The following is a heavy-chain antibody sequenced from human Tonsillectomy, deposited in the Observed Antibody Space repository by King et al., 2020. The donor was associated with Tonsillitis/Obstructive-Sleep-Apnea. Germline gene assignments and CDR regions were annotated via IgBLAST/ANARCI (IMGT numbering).Heavy chain of an antibody. V-gene: IGHV6-1*01. CDR3: ARDYDYYDSSGYYHTWFDP. CDR2: TYYRSKWYN. J-gene: IGHJ5*02. D-gene: IGHD3-22*01. CDR1: GDSVSSNSAA. Sequence: VQLQQSGPGLVKPSQTLSLTCAISGDSVSSNSAAWDWIRQSPSRGLEWLGRTYYRSKWYNDYAVSVKSRITINPDKSKNQFSLQLNSVTTEDTAVYYCARDYDYYDSSGYYHTWFDPWGQGTLVTVSS.